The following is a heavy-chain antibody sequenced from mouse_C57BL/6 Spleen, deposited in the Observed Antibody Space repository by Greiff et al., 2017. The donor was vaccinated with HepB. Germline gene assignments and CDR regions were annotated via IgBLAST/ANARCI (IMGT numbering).Heavy chain of an antibody. J-gene: IGHJ4*01. Sequence: VKLMESGPELVKPGASVKISCKASGYAFSSSWMNWVKQRPGKGLEWIGRIYPGDGDTNYNGKFKGKATLTADKSSSTAYMQLSSLTSEDSAVYFCAREGLKGAMDYWGQGTSVTVSS. CDR3: AREGLKGAMDY. V-gene: IGHV1-82*01. CDR2: IYPGDGDT. CDR1: GYAFSSSW. D-gene: IGHD1-3*01.